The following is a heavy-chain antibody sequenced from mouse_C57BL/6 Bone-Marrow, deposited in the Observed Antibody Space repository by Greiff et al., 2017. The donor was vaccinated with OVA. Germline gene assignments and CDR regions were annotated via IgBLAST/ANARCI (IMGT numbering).Heavy chain of an antibody. CDR3: ARRGADYYDYERGSAWFAY. Sequence: VHLVESGPELVKPGASVKISCKASGYAFSSSWMNWVKQRPGKGLEWIGRIYPGDGDTNYNGKFKGKATLTADKSSSTAYMQLSSLTSEDSAVYFCARRGADYYDYERGSAWFAYWGQGTLVTVSA. V-gene: IGHV1-82*01. D-gene: IGHD2-4*01. CDR1: GYAFSSSW. CDR2: IYPGDGDT. J-gene: IGHJ3*01.